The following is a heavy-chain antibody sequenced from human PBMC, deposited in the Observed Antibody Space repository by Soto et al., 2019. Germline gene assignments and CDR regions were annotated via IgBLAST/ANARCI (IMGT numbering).Heavy chain of an antibody. CDR1: GYTFTSYD. V-gene: IGHV1-8*01. J-gene: IGHJ6*02. Sequence: ASVKVSCKASGYTFTSYDINWVRQATGQGLEWMGWMNPNSGNTGYAQKFQGRVTMTRNTSISTAYMELSSLRSEDTAVYYCARAKDIVVVPAATHYYYYYGMDVWRQGTTVTVSS. D-gene: IGHD2-2*01. CDR3: ARAKDIVVVPAATHYYYYYGMDV. CDR2: MNPNSGNT.